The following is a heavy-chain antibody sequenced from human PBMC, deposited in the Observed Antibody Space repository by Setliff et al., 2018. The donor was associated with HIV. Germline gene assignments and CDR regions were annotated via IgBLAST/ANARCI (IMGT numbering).Heavy chain of an antibody. CDR3: ARPVGAMGFDP. CDR1: GGSISDSRYY. D-gene: IGHD1-26*01. J-gene: IGHJ5*02. V-gene: IGHV4-39*01. CDR2: IYYSGST. Sequence: KPSETLSLTCTVSGGSISDSRYYWGWIRQPPGKGLEWIGNIYYSGSTYYNPSLKSRVTFTRDKFASTAYMELSSLRSEDTAVYYCARPVGAMGFDPWGQGTLVTVSS.